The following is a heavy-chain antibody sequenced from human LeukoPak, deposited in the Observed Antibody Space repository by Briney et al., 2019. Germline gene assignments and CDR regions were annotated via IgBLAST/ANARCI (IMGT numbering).Heavy chain of an antibody. CDR3: ARDPITAAGTEFDY. CDR1: GYTFTVHF. D-gene: IGHD6-13*01. CDR2: INPNSGGT. V-gene: IGHV1-2*02. J-gene: IGHJ4*02. Sequence: ASVKVSCKTSGYTFTVHFMYRVRQAPGRGLEWMGWINPNSGGTNYAQKFQGRVTMTRDTSISTAYMELSRLRSDDTAVYYCARDPITAAGTEFDYWGQGTLVTVSS.